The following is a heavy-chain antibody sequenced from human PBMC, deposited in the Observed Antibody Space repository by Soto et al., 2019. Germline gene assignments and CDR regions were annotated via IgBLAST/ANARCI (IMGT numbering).Heavy chain of an antibody. CDR3: ARDRYCITSSCYSAIDF. CDR1: GFTLSDYN. CDR2: ISRSSGTK. V-gene: IGHV3-48*02. Sequence: GGSLRLSCAASGFTLSDYNMNWVRQAPGKGLEWVSSISRSSGTKYYADSVKGRFTISRDNAKNSLYLQMTSLRDEDTAVYYWARDRYCITSSCYSAIDFWGQGALVTVSS. D-gene: IGHD2-2*01. J-gene: IGHJ4*02.